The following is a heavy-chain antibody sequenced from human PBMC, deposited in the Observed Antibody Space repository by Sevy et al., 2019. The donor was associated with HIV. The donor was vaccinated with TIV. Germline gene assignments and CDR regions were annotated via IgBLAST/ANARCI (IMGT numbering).Heavy chain of an antibody. Sequence: ASVKVSCKACGYTFTGYYMHWVRQAPGQGLEWMGRINPNSGGTNYAQKFQGRVTMTRDTSISTAYMELSRLRSDDTAVYYCAREHPARGAFDIWGQGTMVTVSS. V-gene: IGHV1-2*06. CDR3: AREHPARGAFDI. CDR2: INPNSGGT. CDR1: GYTFTGYY. J-gene: IGHJ3*02.